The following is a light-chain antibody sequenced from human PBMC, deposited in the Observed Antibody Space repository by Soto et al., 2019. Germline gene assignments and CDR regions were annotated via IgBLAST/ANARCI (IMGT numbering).Light chain of an antibody. Sequence: DIQMTQSPSSLSASVGDRVTITFRASQSISSWLAWYQQKPGKAPKLLMYDASSPEGGVPSRFSGSGSGTEFTLTISSLQPDDFATYHCQQYSSFSTFGKGTKVDIK. CDR3: QQYSSFST. J-gene: IGKJ1*01. V-gene: IGKV1-5*01. CDR1: QSISSW. CDR2: DAS.